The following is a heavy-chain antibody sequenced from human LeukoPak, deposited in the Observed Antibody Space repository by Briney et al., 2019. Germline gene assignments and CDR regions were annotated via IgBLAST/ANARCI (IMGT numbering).Heavy chain of an antibody. Sequence: SETLSLTCSVSGGSISTYYWSWIRQPPGKGLEWIGYNYNRGTTNYNPSLRSRVTISVDRSKNQFSLSLTSVTAADTAVYYCARERASAGPHFEHWGRGILVTVSS. CDR3: ARERASAGPHFEH. CDR2: NYNRGTT. D-gene: IGHD6-13*01. V-gene: IGHV4-59*01. CDR1: GGSISTYY. J-gene: IGHJ4*02.